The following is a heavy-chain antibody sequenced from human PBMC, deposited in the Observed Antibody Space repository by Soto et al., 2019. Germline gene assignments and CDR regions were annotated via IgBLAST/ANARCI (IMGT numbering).Heavy chain of an antibody. D-gene: IGHD2-2*01. Sequence: GGSLRLSCAASGFTFSSYSMNWVRQAPGKGLEWVSSISSSSSYIYYADSVKGRFTISRDNAKNSLYLQMNSLRAEDTAVYYCARDYVGYCSSTSCSRERDYYYYMDVWGKGTTVTVSS. J-gene: IGHJ6*03. CDR2: ISSSSSYI. CDR3: ARDYVGYCSSTSCSRERDYYYYMDV. CDR1: GFTFSSYS. V-gene: IGHV3-21*01.